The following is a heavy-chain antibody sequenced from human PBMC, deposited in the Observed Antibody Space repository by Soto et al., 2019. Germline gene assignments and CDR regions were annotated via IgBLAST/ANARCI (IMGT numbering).Heavy chain of an antibody. CDR2: IYYSGST. Sequence: SETLSLTCTVSGGSISSYYWSWIRQPPGKGLEWIGYIYYSGSTNYNPSLKSRVAISVDTSKNQFSLKLSSVTVADPAIFYCARCYNGRWYLNDYWGQGSLVTVSS. CDR3: ARCYNGRWYLNDY. CDR1: GGSISSYY. V-gene: IGHV4-59*01. J-gene: IGHJ4*02. D-gene: IGHD6-19*01.